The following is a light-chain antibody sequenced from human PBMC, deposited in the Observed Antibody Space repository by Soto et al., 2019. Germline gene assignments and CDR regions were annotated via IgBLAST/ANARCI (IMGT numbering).Light chain of an antibody. CDR2: AAT. CDR1: QRIGPY. Sequence: IRMTQSPSLLYASTGGRVTISCRASQRIGPYVNWYQQKPGKPTKLLISAATNLADGVPSRLGGSGSATDLTLSVSSMQPEDFATYYCQQSYSLPVWTFGPGTKVDIK. V-gene: IGKV1-39*01. CDR3: QQSYSLPVWT. J-gene: IGKJ1*01.